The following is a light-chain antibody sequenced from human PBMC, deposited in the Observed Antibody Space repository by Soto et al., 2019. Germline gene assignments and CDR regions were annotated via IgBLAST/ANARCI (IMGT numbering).Light chain of an antibody. CDR1: SSDVGGYNF. Sequence: QSAPTQPPSASGSPGQSVTISCTGTSSDVGGYNFVSWFQQHPGKAPKLMIYEVSQRTSGVPDRFSGSKSGNTASLTVPELQAEDEADYYCSSLGFFGTGTKVTVL. CDR2: EVS. J-gene: IGLJ1*01. CDR3: SSLGF. V-gene: IGLV2-8*01.